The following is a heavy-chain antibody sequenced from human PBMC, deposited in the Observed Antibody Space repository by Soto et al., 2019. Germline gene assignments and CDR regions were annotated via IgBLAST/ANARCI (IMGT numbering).Heavy chain of an antibody. CDR1: GDTFNTYT. CDR2: ILPNIDSV. CDR3: ARRAETNGWTGFGADTYSFEF. V-gene: IGHV1-69*08. D-gene: IGHD6-19*01. J-gene: IGHJ4*02. Sequence: SSVKVSCKASGDTFNTYTFSWVRQAPGQGLEWMGSILPNIDSVNYAHDFRGRLSITADPSTTTAYMELTSLTSEDTAMYYCARRAETNGWTGFGADTYSFEFWGQGPLVTVSS.